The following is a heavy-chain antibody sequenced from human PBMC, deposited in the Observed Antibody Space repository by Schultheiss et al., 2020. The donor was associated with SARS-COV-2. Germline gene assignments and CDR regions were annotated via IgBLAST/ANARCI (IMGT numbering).Heavy chain of an antibody. CDR3: ARGFGWYPIDY. CDR1: GFTFSSYA. D-gene: IGHD6-19*01. CDR2: ISYDGSNK. Sequence: GGSLRLSCAASGFTFSSYAMHWVRQAPGKGLEWVAVISYDGSNKYYADSVKGRFTISRDNSKNTLYLQMNSLRAEDTAVYYCARGFGWYPIDYWGQGTLVTVSS. V-gene: IGHV3-30*07. J-gene: IGHJ4*02.